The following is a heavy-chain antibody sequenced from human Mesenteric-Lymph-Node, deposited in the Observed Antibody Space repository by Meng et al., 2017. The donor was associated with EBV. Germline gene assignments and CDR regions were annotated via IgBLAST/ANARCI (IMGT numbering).Heavy chain of an antibody. V-gene: IGHV6-1*01. J-gene: IGHJ4*02. Sequence: HVQLQRSGPGLVKPSQTLSLNWAISGDSVSSNSVGWAWIRQSPSIGLEWLGRTYYRSKWYNDYALSVESRITMNPDTSKNQFSLQLNSVTPDDTALYYCARAVAGKGTYDSWGQGTLVTVSS. D-gene: IGHD6-19*01. CDR3: ARAVAGKGTYDS. CDR2: TYYRSKWYN. CDR1: GDSVSSNSVG.